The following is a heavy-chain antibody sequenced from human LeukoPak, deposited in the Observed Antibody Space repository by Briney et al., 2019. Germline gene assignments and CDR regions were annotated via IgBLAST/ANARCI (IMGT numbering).Heavy chain of an antibody. Sequence: GGSLRLSCAASGFTFSSYAMSWVRQAPGKGLEGVSAISGSGDSTYYADSVKGRFTISRDNSKNTLYLQMNSLRAEDTAVYYCAKDTCSGGSCYYTTDYWGQGTLVTVSS. J-gene: IGHJ4*02. CDR3: AKDTCSGGSCYYTTDY. D-gene: IGHD2-15*01. V-gene: IGHV3-23*01. CDR2: ISGSGDST. CDR1: GFTFSSYA.